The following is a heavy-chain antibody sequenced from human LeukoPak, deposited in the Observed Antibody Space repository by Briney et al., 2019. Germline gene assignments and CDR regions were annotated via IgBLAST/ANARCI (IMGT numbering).Heavy chain of an antibody. CDR1: GYSFTSYW. CDR3: ARHSSDNWNDTLSSDY. V-gene: IGHV5-51*01. D-gene: IGHD1-20*01. CDR2: IYPGDSDT. J-gene: IGHJ4*02. Sequence: GESLKISCKGSGYSFTSYWIGWVRQMPGKGLEWMGIIYPGDSDTRYSPSFQGQVTISADKSISTAYLQWSSLKASDTAMYYCARHSSDNWNDTLSSDYWGQGTLVTVSS.